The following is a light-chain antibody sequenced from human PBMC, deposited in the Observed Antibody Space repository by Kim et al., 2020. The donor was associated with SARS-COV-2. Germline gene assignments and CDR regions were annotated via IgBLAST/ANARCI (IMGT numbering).Light chain of an antibody. Sequence: SPGERATPSCRASQSVSSNYLAWYQQKPGQAPRLLIHGASSRATGIPDRFSGSGSRTDFTLTISRLEPEDFAVYYCHQYGSSPETFGQGTKVDIK. J-gene: IGKJ1*01. CDR3: HQYGSSPET. CDR1: QSVSSNY. CDR2: GAS. V-gene: IGKV3-20*01.